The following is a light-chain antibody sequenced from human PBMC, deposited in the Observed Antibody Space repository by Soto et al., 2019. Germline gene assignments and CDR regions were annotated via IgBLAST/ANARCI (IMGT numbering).Light chain of an antibody. V-gene: IGKV1-5*01. CDR3: QQYNSYSPEGT. J-gene: IGKJ1*01. CDR2: DAS. CDR1: QSISSW. Sequence: DIQMTQSPSTLSASVGDRVTITCRASQSISSWLAWYLQKPGKAPKLLIYDASSLESGVPSRFSGSGSGTEFTLTIGSLQPDDFATYYCQQYNSYSPEGTFGQGTKVEIK.